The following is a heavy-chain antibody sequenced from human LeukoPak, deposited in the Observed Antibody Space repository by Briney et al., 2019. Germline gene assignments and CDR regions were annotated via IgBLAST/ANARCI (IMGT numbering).Heavy chain of an antibody. J-gene: IGHJ2*01. D-gene: IGHD3-22*01. CDR1: GGSISSYY. CDR3: ARGYYDSSGYSDWYFDL. Sequence: PSETLSLTCTASGGSISSYYWSWIRQPPGKGLEWIGDIYYSGSTNYNPSLKSRVTISVDTSKNQFSLKLSSVTAADTAVYYCARGYYDSSGYSDWYFDLWGRGTLVTVSS. V-gene: IGHV4-59*01. CDR2: IYYSGST.